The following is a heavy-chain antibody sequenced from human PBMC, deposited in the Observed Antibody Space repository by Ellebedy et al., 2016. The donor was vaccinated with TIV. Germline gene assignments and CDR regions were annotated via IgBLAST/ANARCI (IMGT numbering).Heavy chain of an antibody. Sequence: ASVKVSXKASGYTFTSYYMHWVRQAPGQGLEWMGIINPSGGSTSYAQKFQGRVTMTRDTSTSTVYMELSSLRSEDTAVYYCARDGYPLWFGDHSPHYFDYWGQGTLVTVSS. D-gene: IGHD3-10*01. CDR3: ARDGYPLWFGDHSPHYFDY. CDR1: GYTFTSYY. J-gene: IGHJ4*02. CDR2: INPSGGST. V-gene: IGHV1-46*01.